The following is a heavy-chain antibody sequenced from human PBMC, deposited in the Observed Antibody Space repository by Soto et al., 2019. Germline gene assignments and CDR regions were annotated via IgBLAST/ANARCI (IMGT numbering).Heavy chain of an antibody. J-gene: IGHJ4*02. Sequence: SETLSLTCVVYGGSFSGYYWSWIRQPPGKGLEWIGEINHSGSTNYNPSLKSRVTISVDTSKNQFSLKLSSVTAADTAVYYCARGDIYYGYNYWGQGTLVTVSS. CDR1: GGSFSGYY. CDR3: ARGDIYYGYNY. D-gene: IGHD3-10*01. V-gene: IGHV4-34*01. CDR2: INHSGST.